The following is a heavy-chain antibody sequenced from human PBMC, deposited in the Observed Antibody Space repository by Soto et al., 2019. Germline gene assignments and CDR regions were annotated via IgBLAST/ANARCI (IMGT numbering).Heavy chain of an antibody. CDR2: IYYSGST. V-gene: IGHV4-59*01. CDR3: ASLSSGWSFPRDY. J-gene: IGHJ4*02. CDR1: GGSISSYY. Sequence: QVQLQESGPGLVKPSETLSLTCTVSGGSISSYYWSWIRQPPGKGLEWIGYIYYSGSTNYNPSLKSRVTLSVDTSKHQFSLKLSSVTAADTAGYYWASLSSGWSFPRDYWGQGTLVTVSS. D-gene: IGHD6-19*01.